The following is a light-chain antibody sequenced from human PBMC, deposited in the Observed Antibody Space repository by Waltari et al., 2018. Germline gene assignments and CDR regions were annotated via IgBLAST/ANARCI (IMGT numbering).Light chain of an antibody. J-gene: IGKJ1*01. CDR2: KVS. CDR3: MQGTHWPWT. CDR1: QSLVHSDGNTY. V-gene: IGKV2-30*02. Sequence: DVVMTQSPLSLPVTLGQPASISCRSSQSLVHSDGNTYLNWFHQRPGQSPRRLIYKVSNRDSRVPDRFSGSGSGTDFTLKISRVEAEYVGVYYCMQGTHWPWTFGQGTKVEIK.